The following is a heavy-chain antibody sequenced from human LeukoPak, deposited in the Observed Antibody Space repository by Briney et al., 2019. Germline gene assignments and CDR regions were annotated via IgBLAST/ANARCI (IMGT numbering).Heavy chain of an antibody. CDR3: AKDLATKYTLDS. D-gene: IGHD6-6*01. CDR1: GFTFSSDA. J-gene: IGHJ4*02. Sequence: GGSLRLSCAASGFTFSSDAMHWVRQAPGKGLEWVALISFDGIKKYFADSVKGRFTISRDNSKNTLYLQMNSLRAEDTAVYYCAKDLATKYTLDSWGQGSLVTVSS. V-gene: IGHV3-30*18. CDR2: ISFDGIKK.